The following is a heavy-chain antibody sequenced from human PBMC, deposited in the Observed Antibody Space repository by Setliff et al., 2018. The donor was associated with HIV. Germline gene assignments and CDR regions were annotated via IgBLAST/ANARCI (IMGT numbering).Heavy chain of an antibody. CDR2: IYYSGST. CDR3: AREIIGYYYYYMDV. D-gene: IGHD3-10*01. Sequence: SETLSLTCTVSGGSISSSSYYWGWIRQPPGKGLEWIGSIYYSGSTYYNPSLKSRVTISVDTSKNQFSLKLSSVTAADTAVYYCAREIIGYYYYYMDVWGKGTTVTSP. CDR1: GGSISSSSYY. V-gene: IGHV4-39*02. J-gene: IGHJ6*03.